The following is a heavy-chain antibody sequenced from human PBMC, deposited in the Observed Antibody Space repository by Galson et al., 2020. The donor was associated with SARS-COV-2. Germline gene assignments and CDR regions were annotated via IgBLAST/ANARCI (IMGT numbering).Heavy chain of an antibody. CDR3: VRGLWSGGDDAFDF. V-gene: IGHV3-21*01. CDR2: ISSGNYI. D-gene: IGHD3-10*01. Sequence: GESLKIPCVASGFTFSNYAINWVRQAPGKGLEWVSTISSGNYINYADSEKGRFTISRDNAENSVSLHMNSLRGDDTAVYYCVRGLWSGGDDAFDFWGQGTTGTVSS. CDR1: GFTFSNYA. J-gene: IGHJ3*01.